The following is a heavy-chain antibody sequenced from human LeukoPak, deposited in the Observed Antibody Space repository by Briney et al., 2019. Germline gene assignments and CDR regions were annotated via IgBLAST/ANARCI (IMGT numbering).Heavy chain of an antibody. Sequence: GGSLRLSCAASGFTFDDYAMHWVRQGPGKGLEWVSGISWNSGSIGYADSVKGRFTISRDNAKNSLYLQMNSLRAEDTAVYYCAKQLVSIYYFDYWGQGTLVTVSS. CDR2: ISWNSGSI. V-gene: IGHV3-9*01. CDR1: GFTFDDYA. CDR3: AKQLVSIYYFDY. D-gene: IGHD3-10*01. J-gene: IGHJ4*02.